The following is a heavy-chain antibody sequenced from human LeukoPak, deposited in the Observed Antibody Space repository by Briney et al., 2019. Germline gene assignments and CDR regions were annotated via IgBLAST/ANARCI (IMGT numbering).Heavy chain of an antibody. J-gene: IGHJ5*02. Sequence: ASVKVSCKASGYTFTSYGISWVRQAPGQGLEWMGGIIPIFGTANYAQKFQGRVTITADESTSTAYMELSSLRSEDTAVYYCASLHRPAGWFDPWGQGTLVTVSS. CDR2: IIPIFGTA. V-gene: IGHV1-69*13. CDR1: GYTFTSYG. CDR3: ASLHRPAGWFDP.